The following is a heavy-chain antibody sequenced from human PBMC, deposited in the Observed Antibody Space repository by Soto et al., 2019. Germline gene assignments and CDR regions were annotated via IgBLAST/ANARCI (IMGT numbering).Heavy chain of an antibody. Sequence: PSETLSLTCTVSGGSISSYYWSWIRQPPGKGLEWIGYIYYSGSTNYSPSLKSRVTISVDTSKNQFSLNLSSVTAADTAVYYCVRGGELRWSPLDYWGQGTLVTVSS. V-gene: IGHV4-59*01. CDR3: VRGGELRWSPLDY. CDR2: IYYSGST. J-gene: IGHJ4*02. D-gene: IGHD4-17*01. CDR1: GGSISSYY.